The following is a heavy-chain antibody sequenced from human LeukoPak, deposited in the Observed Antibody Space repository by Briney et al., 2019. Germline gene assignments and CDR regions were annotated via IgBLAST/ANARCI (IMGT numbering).Heavy chain of an antibody. D-gene: IGHD3-3*01. J-gene: IGHJ6*03. V-gene: IGHV3-66*01. CDR3: ARGLQGYYMHQYYYYMDV. CDR2: IYSGGSA. CDR1: GVTVSSNY. Sequence: GGSLRLSCAASGVTVSSNYMNWGRHGPREGLEWVSVIYSGGSAYSADSVKGRFTISRDNSKNTKYLPMKSLRAEDTAVYYCARGLQGYYMHQYYYYMDVWGKGTTVTISS.